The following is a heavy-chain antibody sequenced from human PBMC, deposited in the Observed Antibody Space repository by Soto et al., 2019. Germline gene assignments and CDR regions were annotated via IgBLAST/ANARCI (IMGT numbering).Heavy chain of an antibody. CDR1: GGSISSGDYY. CDR2: IYYSGST. V-gene: IGHV4-30-4*01. J-gene: IGHJ4*02. D-gene: IGHD3-22*01. CDR3: ARHKRNYYDSSGYSYYFDY. Sequence: SEILSLTCTVSGGSISSGDYYWSWIRQPPGKGLEWIGYIYYSGSTYYNPSLKSRVTISVDTSKNQFSLKLSSVTAADTAVYYCARHKRNYYDSSGYSYYFDYWGQGTLVTVSS.